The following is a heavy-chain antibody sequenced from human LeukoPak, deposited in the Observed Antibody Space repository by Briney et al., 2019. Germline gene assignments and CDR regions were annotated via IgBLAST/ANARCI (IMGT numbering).Heavy chain of an antibody. CDR2: IYSGGRT. CDR3: ARVPLEFCSSTSCYRYYYIDV. J-gene: IGHJ6*03. Sequence: GGSLRLSCAASGFTVSRNYMSWVRQAPGKGLEWVSVIYSGGRTYYADSVKGRFTISMDNSKNTLYLQMNSLRAEDTAVYYCARVPLEFCSSTSCYRYYYIDVWGKGTTVTVSS. CDR1: GFTVSRNY. D-gene: IGHD2-2*02. V-gene: IGHV3-53*01.